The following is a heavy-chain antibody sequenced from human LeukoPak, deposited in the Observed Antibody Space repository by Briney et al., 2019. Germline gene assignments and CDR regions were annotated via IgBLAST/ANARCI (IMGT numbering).Heavy chain of an antibody. CDR3: ARGLDYMTTVTPCGY. D-gene: IGHD4-17*01. Sequence: PSETLSLTCAVYGGSFSGYYWSWIRQPPGKGLEWIGEINHSGSTNYNPSLKSRVTISVDTSKNQFSLKLSPVTAADTAVYYCARGLDYMTTVTPCGYWGQGTLVTVSS. CDR1: GGSFSGYY. CDR2: INHSGST. V-gene: IGHV4-34*01. J-gene: IGHJ4*02.